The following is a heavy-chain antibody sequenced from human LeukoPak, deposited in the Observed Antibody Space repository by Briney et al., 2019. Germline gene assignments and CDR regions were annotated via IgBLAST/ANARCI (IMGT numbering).Heavy chain of an antibody. CDR2: IIPIFGTA. J-gene: IGHJ4*02. D-gene: IGHD2-15*01. Sequence: SVKVSCKASGGTFSSYAISWVRQAPGQGLEWMGGIIPIFGTANYAQKFQGRVTITADKSTSTAYMELRSLTADDTAVYYCARDSRYSIFFDYWGQGTLVTVSS. CDR1: GGTFSSYA. CDR3: ARDSRYSIFFDY. V-gene: IGHV1-69*06.